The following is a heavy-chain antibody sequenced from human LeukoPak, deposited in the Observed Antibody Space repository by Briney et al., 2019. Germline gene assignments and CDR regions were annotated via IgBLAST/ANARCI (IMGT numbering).Heavy chain of an antibody. J-gene: IGHJ3*02. CDR3: AKTVVPSGAFDI. CDR2: ISYDGSNK. D-gene: IGHD4-23*01. Sequence: GGSLRLSCAASGFTFSSYGMHWVRQAPGKGLEWVAVISYDGSNKYYADSVKGRFTISRDNSKNTLYLQMNSLRAEDTAVYYCAKTVVPSGAFDIWGQGTMVTVSS. V-gene: IGHV3-30*18. CDR1: GFTFSSYG.